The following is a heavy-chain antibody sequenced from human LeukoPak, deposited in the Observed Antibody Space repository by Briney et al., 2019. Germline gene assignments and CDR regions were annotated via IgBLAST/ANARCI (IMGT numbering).Heavy chain of an antibody. CDR1: GASFSSYY. V-gene: IGHV4-34*01. CDR2: INHSGST. Sequence: SETLSLTCAVYGASFSSYYWSWIRQPPGKGLEWIGEINHSGSTNYNPSLKSRVTISVDTSKNQFSLKLSSVTAADTAVYYCARGRTYYDILTGQGRRGYWFDPWGQGTLVTVSS. D-gene: IGHD3-9*01. J-gene: IGHJ5*02. CDR3: ARGRTYYDILTGQGRRGYWFDP.